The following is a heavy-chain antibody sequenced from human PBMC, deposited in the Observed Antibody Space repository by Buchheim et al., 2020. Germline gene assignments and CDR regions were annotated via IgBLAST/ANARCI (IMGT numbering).Heavy chain of an antibody. CDR2: IYHSGST. J-gene: IGHJ4*02. D-gene: IGHD3-16*02. V-gene: IGHV4-30-2*01. Sequence: QLQLQESGSGLVKPSQTLSLTCAVSGGSISSGGYSWSWIRQPPGKGLEWIGYIYHSGSTYYNPSLKSRVTISVDRSKNQFSLKLSSVTAADTAVYYCARGELDDYVWGSYRPYYFDYWGQGTLVTVSS. CDR1: GGSISSGGYS. CDR3: ARGELDDYVWGSYRPYYFDY.